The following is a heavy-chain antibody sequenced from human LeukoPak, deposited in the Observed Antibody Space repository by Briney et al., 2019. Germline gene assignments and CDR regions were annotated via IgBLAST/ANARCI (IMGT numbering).Heavy chain of an antibody. D-gene: IGHD4-17*01. CDR3: AKDKNDYGDYSSDY. Sequence: GGSLRLSCAASGFTFHDYAMHWVRQAPGKGLEWVSLISGDGRETYSADSVKGRFTISRDNSKNSLYLQMNSLRTEDTALYFCAKDKNDYGDYSSDYWGQGTLVTVSS. V-gene: IGHV3-43*02. J-gene: IGHJ4*02. CDR2: ISGDGRET. CDR1: GFTFHDYA.